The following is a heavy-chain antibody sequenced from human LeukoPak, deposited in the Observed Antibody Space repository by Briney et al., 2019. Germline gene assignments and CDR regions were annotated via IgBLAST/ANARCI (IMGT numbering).Heavy chain of an antibody. CDR3: AKDVPAAYFDY. CDR1: GFTLYDHA. V-gene: IGHV3-30*02. CDR2: IRSDGSIK. D-gene: IGHD2-2*01. Sequence: GRSLRLSCAASGFTLYDHAIHWVRQAPGKGLEWVAFIRSDGSIKYYADSVKGRFTISRDNSKNTVYLRMNSLRAEDTALYYCAKDVPAAYFDYWGQGTLVTVSS. J-gene: IGHJ4*02.